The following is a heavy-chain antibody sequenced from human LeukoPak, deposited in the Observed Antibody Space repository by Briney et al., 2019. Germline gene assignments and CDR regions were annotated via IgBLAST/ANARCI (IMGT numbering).Heavy chain of an antibody. CDR3: ARGGRAGWSGTYEDSFDV. Sequence: AGGSLRLSCAASGFTFSSYAMTWVRQAPGRGLEWVSAISGNGGTTYYADSVKGRFTISRDNYKNTLYLQMNSLRADDTAVYYCARGGRAGWSGTYEDSFDVWGQGTVVTVSS. D-gene: IGHD1-26*01. CDR1: GFTFSSYA. V-gene: IGHV3-23*01. J-gene: IGHJ3*01. CDR2: ISGNGGTT.